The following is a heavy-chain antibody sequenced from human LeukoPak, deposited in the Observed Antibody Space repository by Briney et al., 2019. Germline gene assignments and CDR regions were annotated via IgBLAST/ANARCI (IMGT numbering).Heavy chain of an antibody. J-gene: IGHJ6*03. D-gene: IGHD6-13*01. CDR3: AKGGIHRGYYYYYMDV. V-gene: IGHV3-9*01. CDR1: GFTFDDYA. CDR2: ISWNSGNM. Sequence: GGSLRLSCAASGFTFDDYAMHWVRQAPGKGLEWVSGISWNSGNMGYADSVKGRFTISRDNAKNSLYLQMNSLRAEDTALYYCAKGGIHRGYYYYYMDVWGKGTTVTISS.